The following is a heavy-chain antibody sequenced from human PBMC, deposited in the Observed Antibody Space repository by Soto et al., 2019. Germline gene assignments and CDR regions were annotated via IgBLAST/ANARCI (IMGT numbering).Heavy chain of an antibody. CDR1: GFTFSSYG. V-gene: IGHV3-30*18. J-gene: IGHJ6*02. CDR3: AKDRGKYSNYVGYGMDV. CDR2: ISYDGSNK. D-gene: IGHD4-4*01. Sequence: LRLSCAASGFTFSSYGMHWVRQAPGKGLEWVAVISYDGSNKHYADSVKGRFTISRDNSKNTLYLQMNSLRAEDTAVYYCAKDRGKYSNYVGYGMDVWGQGTTVTVSS.